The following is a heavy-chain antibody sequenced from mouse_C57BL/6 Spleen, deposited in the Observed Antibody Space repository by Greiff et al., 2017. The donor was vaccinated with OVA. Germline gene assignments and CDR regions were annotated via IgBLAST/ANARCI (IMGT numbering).Heavy chain of an antibody. CDR3: AANGPYYDYGYFDV. CDR2: INPYNGDT. V-gene: IGHV1-20*01. CDR1: GYSFTGYF. J-gene: IGHJ1*03. D-gene: IGHD2-4*01. Sequence: EVLLQQSGPELVKPGDSVKISCKASGYSFTGYFMNWVMQSHGKSLEWIGRINPYNGDTFYNQKFKGKATLTVDKSSSTAHMELRSLTSEDSAVYYCAANGPYYDYGYFDVWGTGTTVTVSS.